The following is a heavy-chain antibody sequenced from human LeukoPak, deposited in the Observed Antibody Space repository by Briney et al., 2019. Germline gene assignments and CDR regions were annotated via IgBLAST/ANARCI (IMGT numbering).Heavy chain of an antibody. CDR3: ARQGGFWSGHIDY. V-gene: IGHV4-39*01. CDR1: GGSISSSSYY. Sequence: SETLSLTCTVSGGSISSSSYYWGWIRPPPGKGLEWIGSIYYSGSTYYNPSLKSRVTISVDTSKNQFSLKLSSVTAADTTVYYCARQGGFWSGHIDYWGQGALVAVSS. CDR2: IYYSGST. D-gene: IGHD3-3*01. J-gene: IGHJ4*02.